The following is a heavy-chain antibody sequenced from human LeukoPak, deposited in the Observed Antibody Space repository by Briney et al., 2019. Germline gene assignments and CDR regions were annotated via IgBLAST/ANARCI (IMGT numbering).Heavy chain of an antibody. CDR2: INHSGST. V-gene: IGHV4-34*01. CDR1: GGSFSGYD. Sequence: SETLSLTCAVYGGSFSGYDWSWIRQPPGKGLEWIGEINHSGSTNYNPSLKSRVTISVDTSKNQFSLKLSSVTAADTAVYYCERGYYYDSSGYVTAPIGYWGQGTLVTVSS. CDR3: ERGYYYDSSGYVTAPIGY. J-gene: IGHJ4*02. D-gene: IGHD3-22*01.